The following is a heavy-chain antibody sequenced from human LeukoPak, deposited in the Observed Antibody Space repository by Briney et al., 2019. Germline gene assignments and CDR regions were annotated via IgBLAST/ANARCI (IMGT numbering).Heavy chain of an antibody. D-gene: IGHD2-2*01. CDR1: GGSISSGGYY. V-gene: IGHV4-31*03. CDR3: ARLIVVVPAASGVDPLNWFDP. Sequence: PSETLSLTCTVSGGSISSGGYYWSWIRQHPGKGLEWIGYIYYSGSTYYNPSLKSRVTISVDTSKNQFSLKLSSVTAADTAVYYCARLIVVVPAASGVDPLNWFDPWGQGTLVTVSS. CDR2: IYYSGST. J-gene: IGHJ5*02.